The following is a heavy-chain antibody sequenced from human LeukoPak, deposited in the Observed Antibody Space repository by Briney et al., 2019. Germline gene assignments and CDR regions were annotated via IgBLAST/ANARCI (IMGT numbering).Heavy chain of an antibody. D-gene: IGHD6-19*01. J-gene: IGHJ4*02. CDR2: IYYSGTT. Sequence: SETLSLTCTVSGGSISSLTYYWGWIRQPPGKGLEWIASIYYSGTTYYSPSLKSRVAISVNRSNNQFSLRLSSVTAADTAVYFCTGYSAGWSGGGGYWGQGTVVTVSS. V-gene: IGHV4-39*01. CDR3: TGYSAGWSGGGGY. CDR1: GGSISSLTYY.